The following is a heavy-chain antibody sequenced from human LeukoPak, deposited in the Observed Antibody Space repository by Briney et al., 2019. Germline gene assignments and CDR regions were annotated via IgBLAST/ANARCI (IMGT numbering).Heavy chain of an antibody. CDR3: ARLGAGVLGPTYGMDV. CDR1: GFTFSSYD. CDR2: IGTAGDT. V-gene: IGHV3-13*01. D-gene: IGHD3-3*02. Sequence: GGSLRLSCAASGFTFSSYDMHWVRQATGKGLEWVSAIGTAGDTYYPGSVKGRFTISRENAKNSLYLQMNSLRAGDTAVYYCARLGAGVLGPTYGMDVWGQGTTVTVSS. J-gene: IGHJ6*02.